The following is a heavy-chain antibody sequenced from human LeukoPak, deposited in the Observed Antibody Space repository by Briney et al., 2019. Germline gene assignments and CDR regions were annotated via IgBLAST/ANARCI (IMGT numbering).Heavy chain of an antibody. D-gene: IGHD3-10*01. CDR2: IKQDGSEK. CDR3: ARRPGSHDY. Sequence: GGSLRLSCAASGFPFSSYWMSWVRQASGKGLEWVANIKQDGSEKYYVDSVKGRFTISRDNAKNSLYLQMNSLRAEDTAVYYCARRPGSHDYWGQGTLVTVSS. J-gene: IGHJ4*02. V-gene: IGHV3-7*01. CDR1: GFPFSSYW.